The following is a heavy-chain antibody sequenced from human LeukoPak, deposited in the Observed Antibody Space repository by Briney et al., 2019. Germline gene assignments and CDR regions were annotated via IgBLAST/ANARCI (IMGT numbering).Heavy chain of an antibody. D-gene: IGHD3-10*01. CDR3: ARDTYLYYYGSGSSIRGDAFDI. V-gene: IGHV4-4*07. J-gene: IGHJ3*02. CDR1: GGSISSYY. Sequence: SETLSLTCTVSGGSISSYYWSWIRQPPGKGLEWIGRIYTSGSTNYNPSLKSRVTMSVDTSKNQFSLKLSSVTAADTAVYYCARDTYLYYYGSGSSIRGDAFDIWGQGTMVTVSS. CDR2: IYTSGST.